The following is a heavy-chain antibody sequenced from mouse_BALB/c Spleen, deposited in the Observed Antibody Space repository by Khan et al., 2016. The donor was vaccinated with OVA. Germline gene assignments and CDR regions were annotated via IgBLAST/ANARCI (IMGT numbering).Heavy chain of an antibody. Sequence: QEVQSGPEVKKPGETVKISCKASGYTFTNFGMNWVRQAPGKGLKWMGWINTYTGEPTYADEFKGRFAFSLETSASTAYLQINNLKNEDTATYCGEKGGNNETLNSWGQGTPVTASS. CDR1: GYTFTNFG. J-gene: IGHJ4*01. CDR3: EKGGNNETLNS. D-gene: IGHD1-3*01. V-gene: IGHV9-3-1*01. CDR2: INTYTGEP.